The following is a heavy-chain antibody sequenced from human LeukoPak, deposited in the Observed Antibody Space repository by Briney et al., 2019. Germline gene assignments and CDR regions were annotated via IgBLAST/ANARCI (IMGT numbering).Heavy chain of an antibody. CDR2: ITGTGFTQ. CDR3: ARVHCSSGSYYKENWFGP. CDR1: GFTFSDYS. V-gene: IGHV3-48*01. D-gene: IGHD3-10*01. J-gene: IGHJ5*02. Sequence: GGSLRLSCVASGFTFSDYSMNWVRQAPGRGLEWVSYITGTGFTQYYADSVKGRFTISRDNAKKSLYLEMNSLRAEDTAMYFCARVHCSSGSYYKENWFGPWGQGILVIVSS.